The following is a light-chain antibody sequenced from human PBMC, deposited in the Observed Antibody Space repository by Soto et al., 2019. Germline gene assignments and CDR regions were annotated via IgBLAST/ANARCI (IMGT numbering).Light chain of an antibody. CDR1: QYMTRTY. V-gene: IGKV3-20*01. Sequence: EIVLTQSPGTLSLSPGERATLSCRASQYMTRTYIAWYQQKPGQAPRRLIYAASNRATGIPDKFSGSGSGTDYSLTITRLEPEDSAVDYCHQYDKAPQTFGQGTKVEIK. CDR2: AAS. J-gene: IGKJ2*01. CDR3: HQYDKAPQT.